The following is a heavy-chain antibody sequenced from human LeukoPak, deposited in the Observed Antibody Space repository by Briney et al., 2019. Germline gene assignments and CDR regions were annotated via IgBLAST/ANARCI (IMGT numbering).Heavy chain of an antibody. V-gene: IGHV3-33*01. J-gene: IGHJ4*02. Sequence: PGGSLRLSCAASGFTFSSYGMHWVRQAPGKGLEWVAVIWYDESNKYYADSVKGRFTISRDNSKNTLYLQMNSLRAEDTAVYYCTTDRVWFGELSEVDYWGQGTLVTVSS. CDR2: IWYDESNK. CDR1: GFTFSSYG. CDR3: TTDRVWFGELSEVDY. D-gene: IGHD3-10*01.